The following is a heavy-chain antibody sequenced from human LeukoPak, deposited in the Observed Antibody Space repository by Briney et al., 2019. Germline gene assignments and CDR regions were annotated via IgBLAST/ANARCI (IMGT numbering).Heavy chain of an antibody. CDR1: GFTFSGYA. V-gene: IGHV3-23*01. CDR3: AKGYYASGSSLSAFDS. Sequence: GGSLRLSCAASGFTFSGYAMNWVRQAPGKGLEWVSVIRSSGDSVYYADFVKGRFTISRDNSKNTLYLQMNSLRAEDTAVYYCAKGYYASGSSLSAFDSWGQGTLVTVSS. D-gene: IGHD3-10*01. J-gene: IGHJ4*02. CDR2: IRSSGDSV.